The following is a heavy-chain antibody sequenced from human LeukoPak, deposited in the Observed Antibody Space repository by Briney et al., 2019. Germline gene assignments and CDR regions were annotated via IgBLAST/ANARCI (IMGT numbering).Heavy chain of an antibody. J-gene: IGHJ4*02. D-gene: IGHD5-12*01. Sequence: SETLSLTCTVSGDSTRTFSDYWGWIRQSPGTVLEYIGTIHSSGSTHYNPSLKSRVTISVDTSKNQLSLRLSSVTATDTAVYYCARGRLRTASDSWGQGTLVTVSS. CDR3: ARGRLRTASDS. V-gene: IGHV4-39*01. CDR2: IHSSGST. CDR1: GDSTRTFSDY.